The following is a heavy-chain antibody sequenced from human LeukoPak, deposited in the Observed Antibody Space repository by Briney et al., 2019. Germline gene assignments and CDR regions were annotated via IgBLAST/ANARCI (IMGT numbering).Heavy chain of an antibody. V-gene: IGHV3-74*01. CDR2: LNSDGTIT. CDR3: VRDGLLWFGGST. D-gene: IGHD3-10*01. CDR1: GFSFSSYW. Sequence: GGSLRLSCVASGFSFSSYWMHWVRQVPGKGPVWVSCLNSDGTITNYGDSVKGRFTISRDNANNTLYLQMHSLGAEDTAVYYCVRDGLLWFGGSTWGQGTTVTVSS. J-gene: IGHJ3*01.